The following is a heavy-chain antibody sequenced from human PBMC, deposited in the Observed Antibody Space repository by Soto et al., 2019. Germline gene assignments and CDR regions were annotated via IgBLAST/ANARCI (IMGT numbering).Heavy chain of an antibody. CDR3: ARDYCSSTSCYPGWFDP. Sequence: QVQLAQSGAEVKKPGASVKVSCKASGYTFTSYGISWVRQAPGQGLEWMGWISAYNGNTNYAQKLQGRVTMTTDTSTSTAYMELRSLRSDDTAVYYCARDYCSSTSCYPGWFDPWGQGTLVTVSS. V-gene: IGHV1-18*01. D-gene: IGHD2-2*01. CDR1: GYTFTSYG. CDR2: ISAYNGNT. J-gene: IGHJ5*02.